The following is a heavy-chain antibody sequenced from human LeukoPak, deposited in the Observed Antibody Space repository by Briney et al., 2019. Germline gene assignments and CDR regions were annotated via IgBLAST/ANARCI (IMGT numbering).Heavy chain of an antibody. V-gene: IGHV4-34*01. CDR2: INHSGST. Sequence: SETLSLTCAVYGGSFSGYYWSWIRQPPGKGLEWIGEINHSGSTNYNPSLKSRVTISVDTSKNQFSLKLSSVTAADTAVYYCARGAKYSCYVYYFDYWGQGTLVTVSS. CDR3: ARGAKYSCYVYYFDY. D-gene: IGHD5-12*01. CDR1: GGSFSGYY. J-gene: IGHJ4*02.